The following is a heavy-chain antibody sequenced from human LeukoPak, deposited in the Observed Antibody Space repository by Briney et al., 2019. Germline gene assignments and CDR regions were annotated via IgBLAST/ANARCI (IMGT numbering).Heavy chain of an antibody. CDR3: ARDNMGFDY. J-gene: IGHJ4*02. CDR2: ITSSSSSI. V-gene: IGHV3-48*01. CDR1: GFTVSSNS. Sequence: GGSLRLSCTVSGFTVSSNSMSWVRQAPGKGLEWVSYITSSSSSIYYADSVKGRFTISRDNAKNSLYLQMNSLRAEDTAVYYCARDNMGFDYWGQGTLVTVYS. D-gene: IGHD2/OR15-2a*01.